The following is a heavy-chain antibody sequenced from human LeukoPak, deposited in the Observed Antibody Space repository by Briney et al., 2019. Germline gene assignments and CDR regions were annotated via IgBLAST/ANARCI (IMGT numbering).Heavy chain of an antibody. J-gene: IGHJ4*02. D-gene: IGHD4-17*01. CDR3: ARDSASTSEYGDYGDY. Sequence: ASVKASCKASGYTFTSYGISWVRQAPGQGLEWMGWISAYNGNTNYAQKLQGRVTMTTDTSTSTAYMELRSLRSDDTAVYYCARDSASTSEYGDYGDYWGQGTLVTVSS. V-gene: IGHV1-18*01. CDR1: GYTFTSYG. CDR2: ISAYNGNT.